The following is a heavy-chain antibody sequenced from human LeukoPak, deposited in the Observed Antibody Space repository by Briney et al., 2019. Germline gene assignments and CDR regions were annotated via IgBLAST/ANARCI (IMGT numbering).Heavy chain of an antibody. CDR2: INPNSGGT. CDR3: ARGRFGNWFDP. J-gene: IGHJ5*02. V-gene: IGHV1-2*02. D-gene: IGHD3-10*01. Sequence: ASVKVSCKVSGYTLTVLSMHWVRQAPGQGLEWMGWINPNSGGTNYAQKFQGRVTMTRDTSISTAYMELSRLRSDDTAVYYCARGRFGNWFDPWGQGTLVTVSS. CDR1: GYTLTVLS.